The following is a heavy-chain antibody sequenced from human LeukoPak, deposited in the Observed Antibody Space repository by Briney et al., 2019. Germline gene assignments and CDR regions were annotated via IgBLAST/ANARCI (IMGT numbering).Heavy chain of an antibody. J-gene: IGHJ4*02. CDR3: ARSRYSGSHNDF. CDR1: GFTFSGSA. D-gene: IGHD1-26*01. Sequence: GGSLRLSCAASGFTFSGSAMHWVRQASGKGLEWVGRIRSKANNYATAYAASVKGRFTISRDNAKNTLYLQMESLRAEDTAAYYCARSRYSGSHNDFWGQGTLVTVSS. V-gene: IGHV3-73*01. CDR2: IRSKANNYAT.